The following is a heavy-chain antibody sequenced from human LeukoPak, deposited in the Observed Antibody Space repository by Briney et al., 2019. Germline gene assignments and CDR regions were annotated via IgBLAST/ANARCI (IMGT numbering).Heavy chain of an antibody. D-gene: IGHD6-13*01. CDR1: GGSISSYY. CDR3: ASEPAPNLVQEGTQFDY. V-gene: IGHV4-59*01. J-gene: IGHJ4*02. CDR2: IYYSGST. Sequence: SETLSLTCTVSGGSISSYYWSWIRQPPGKGLEWIGYIYYSGSTNYNPSLKSRVTISVDTSKNQFSLKLSSVTAADTAVYHCASEPAPNLVQEGTQFDYWGQGTLVTVSS.